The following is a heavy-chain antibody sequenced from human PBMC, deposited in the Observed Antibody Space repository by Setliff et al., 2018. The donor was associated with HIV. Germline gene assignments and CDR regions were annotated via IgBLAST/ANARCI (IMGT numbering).Heavy chain of an antibody. V-gene: IGHV1-18*01. D-gene: IGHD3-16*01. CDR1: GYTFISYG. CDR2: ISPYNDIT. J-gene: IGHJ4*02. CDR3: ARGWIYYDFRGNSRYWGYLDR. Sequence: GASVKVSCKASGYTFISYGINWVRQAPGQGFEWLGWISPYNDITNYAQKFQGRVTMTTDTSTKTASMELRGLTSDGTAVYYCARGWIYYDFRGNSRYWGYLDRWGPGKQVTVSS.